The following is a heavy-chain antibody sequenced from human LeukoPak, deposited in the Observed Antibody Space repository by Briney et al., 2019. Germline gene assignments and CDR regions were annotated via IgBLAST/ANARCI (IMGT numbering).Heavy chain of an antibody. CDR3: ARGGGGYNFDY. CDR1: GFIFGNYA. Sequence: GGSLRLSCSASGFIFGNYAMSWVRQAPGKGLEWVSSISASGGSAYYADSVKGRFTISRDNTKNTLFLQMNSLRAEDTAVYYCARGGGGYNFDYWGQGTLVTVSS. V-gene: IGHV3-23*01. J-gene: IGHJ4*02. D-gene: IGHD5-24*01. CDR2: ISASGGSA.